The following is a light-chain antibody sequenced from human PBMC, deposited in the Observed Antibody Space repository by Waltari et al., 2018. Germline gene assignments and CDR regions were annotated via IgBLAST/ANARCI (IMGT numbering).Light chain of an antibody. CDR1: QSVSNA. Sequence: EIVMTQSPATLSVSPGERATLSCRASQSVSNALAWYQQKPGQVPRLLIYNASTRATGIPARFSGSGSGTDFTFTISSLQSEDFAVYYCQQFNNRLLLSFGGGTKVEIK. CDR2: NAS. CDR3: QQFNNRLLLS. J-gene: IGKJ4*01. V-gene: IGKV3-15*01.